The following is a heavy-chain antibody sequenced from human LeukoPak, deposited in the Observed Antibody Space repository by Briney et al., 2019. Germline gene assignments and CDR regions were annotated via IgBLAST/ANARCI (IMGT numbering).Heavy chain of an antibody. CDR2: IYCSGST. V-gene: IGHV4-39*07. CDR3: ARDRKYYGSGRVVDY. J-gene: IGHJ4*02. CDR1: GGSISSSSYY. D-gene: IGHD3-10*01. Sequence: SETLSLTCTVSGGSISSSSYYWGWIRQPPGKGLEWIGSIYCSGSTYYNPSLKSRVTISVDTSKNQFSLKLSSVTAADTAVYYCARDRKYYGSGRVVDYWGQGTLVTVSS.